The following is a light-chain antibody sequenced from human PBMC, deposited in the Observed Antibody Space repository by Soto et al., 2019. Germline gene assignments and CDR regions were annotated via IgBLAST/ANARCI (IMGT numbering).Light chain of an antibody. Sequence: DIQMTQSPSSLSASVGDRVTITCRASQGIRNDLGWYQQKPGEAPKLLIFTGSLLHSGVPPRFSGSGSGTDFTLTISSLQPEDFATYYCQQTLSFPPTFGQGTKV. CDR2: TGS. V-gene: IGKV1-17*01. CDR1: QGIRND. CDR3: QQTLSFPPT. J-gene: IGKJ1*01.